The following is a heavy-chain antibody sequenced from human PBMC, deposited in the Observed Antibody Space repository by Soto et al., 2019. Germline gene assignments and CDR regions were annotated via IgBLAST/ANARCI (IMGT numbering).Heavy chain of an antibody. CDR1: GGSISGYY. CDR2: IFASGRT. CDR3: ARDSAGTTSFDWFDP. D-gene: IGHD1-7*01. J-gene: IGHJ5*02. Sequence: SETLSLTCTVSGGSISGYYWSWIRQPAGKGLEWIGRIFASGRTDYNPSLKSRVTMSVDTSKNQFSPKLRSLIVADTAVYFCARDSAGTTSFDWFDPWGQGTLVTV. V-gene: IGHV4-4*07.